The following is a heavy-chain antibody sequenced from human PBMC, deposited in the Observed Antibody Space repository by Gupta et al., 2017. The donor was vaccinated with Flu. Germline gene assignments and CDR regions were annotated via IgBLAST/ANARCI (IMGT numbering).Heavy chain of an antibody. CDR1: GGTFSSNA. Sequence: QVQLVQSGAEVKKPGSSVKISCRVSGGTFSSNAISWVRQAPGGGLEWLGGIIPKFDTPNYAEKFQDRGTITADKSATTAYMELSSLRSDDKAIYYCARDYDGMGTYDYYYFGMDVWGQGTTVTVSS. J-gene: IGHJ6*02. CDR2: IIPKFDTP. D-gene: IGHD3-22*01. V-gene: IGHV1-69*06. CDR3: ARDYDGMGTYDYYYFGMDV.